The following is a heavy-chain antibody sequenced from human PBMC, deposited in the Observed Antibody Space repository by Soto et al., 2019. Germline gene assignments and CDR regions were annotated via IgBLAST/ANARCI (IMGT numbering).Heavy chain of an antibody. V-gene: IGHV5-51*01. CDR1: GYKFTTYW. J-gene: IGHJ4*02. Sequence: PGESLKISCKGSGYKFTTYWIGWVCQMPGKGLEWMAIIYPDDSDSRYSPSFQGQVTISADKSISTAYLQWSSLKASDTAIYYCVATYGDYLDYWGQGTLVTVSS. CDR2: IYPDDSDS. CDR3: VATYGDYLDY. D-gene: IGHD4-17*01.